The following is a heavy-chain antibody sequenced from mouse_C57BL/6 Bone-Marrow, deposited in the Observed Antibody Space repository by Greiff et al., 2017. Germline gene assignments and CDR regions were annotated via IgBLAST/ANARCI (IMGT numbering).Heavy chain of an antibody. CDR3: ASHYYGSSYWYFDV. J-gene: IGHJ1*03. V-gene: IGHV5-17*01. CDR2: ISSGSSTI. Sequence: EVHLVESGGGLVKPGGSLKLSCAASGFTFSDYGMHWVRQAPEKGLEWVAYISSGSSTIYYADTVKGRFTISRDNAKNTLFLQMTSLRSEDTAMYYCASHYYGSSYWYFDVWGTGTTVTVSS. CDR1: GFTFSDYG. D-gene: IGHD1-1*01.